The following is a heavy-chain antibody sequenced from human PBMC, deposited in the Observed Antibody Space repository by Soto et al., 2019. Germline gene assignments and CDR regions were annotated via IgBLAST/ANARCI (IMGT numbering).Heavy chain of an antibody. V-gene: IGHV2-5*02. CDR3: VRNWRYYGGDYYYGMDA. Sequence: ITLKESGPTLVKPTQTLTLTCTFSGFSFNTGGVGVGWVRQPRGKAMEWLALIYWDDDERYRPSLRSRLNITKDTINNQVVLTMTNMDPEDTATYYCVRNWRYYGGDYYYGMDAWGQGTTVTVSS. D-gene: IGHD3-10*01. CDR1: GFSFNTGGVG. J-gene: IGHJ6*02. CDR2: IYWDDDE.